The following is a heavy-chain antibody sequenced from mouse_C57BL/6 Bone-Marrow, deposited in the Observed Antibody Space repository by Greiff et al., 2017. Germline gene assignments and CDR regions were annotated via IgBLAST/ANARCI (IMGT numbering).Heavy chain of an antibody. J-gene: IGHJ3*01. Sequence: VQLKQSGAELVRPGASVKLSCTASGYNIKDDYMHWVKQRPEQGLEWIGWIDPENGDTESASKFQGKATITVDTSSNKAYLQLSILTSVDTAVYYCTRIAYWGQGTLVTVSS. CDR1: GYNIKDDY. V-gene: IGHV14-4*01. CDR3: TRIAY. CDR2: IDPENGDT.